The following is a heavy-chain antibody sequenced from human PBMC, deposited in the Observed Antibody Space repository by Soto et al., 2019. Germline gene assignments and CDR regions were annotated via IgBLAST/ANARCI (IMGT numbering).Heavy chain of an antibody. CDR2: ISWNSGSI. V-gene: IGHV3-9*01. J-gene: IGHJ6*03. CDR3: AKDIEQNYYYYMDV. Sequence: DVQLVESGGGLVQPGRSLRLSCAASGFTFDDYAMHWVRQAPGKGLEWVSGISWNSGSIGYADSVKGRFTISRDNAKNSLYLQMNSLRAEDTALYYCAKDIEQNYYYYMDVWGKGTTVTVSS. CDR1: GFTFDDYA.